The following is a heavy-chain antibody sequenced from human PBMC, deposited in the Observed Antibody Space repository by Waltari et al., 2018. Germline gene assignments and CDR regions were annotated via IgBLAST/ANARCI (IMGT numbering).Heavy chain of an antibody. J-gene: IGHJ6*02. CDR3: ARGEAITAIDVIIPLVTMDV. Sequence: QVLLVQSGTEVKKPGASVKVSCKASGYSFIGYYMYWVRQAPGQGLEWMGWINPKSGGTDYAQKFQGRGTLTRDTSISTAYMELNRLTSDDTAVYYCARGEAITAIDVIIPLVTMDVWGQGTTVIVSS. V-gene: IGHV1-2*02. CDR1: GYSFIGYY. D-gene: IGHD3-3*01. CDR2: INPKSGGT.